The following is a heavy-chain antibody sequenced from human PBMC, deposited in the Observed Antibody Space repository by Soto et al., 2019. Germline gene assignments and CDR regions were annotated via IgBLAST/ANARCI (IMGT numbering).Heavy chain of an antibody. CDR2: INSDGSST. Sequence: GGSLRLSCAASGFTFSSYWMHWVRQAPGKGLVWVSRINSDGSSTSYADSVKGRFTISRDNAKNTLYLQMNSLRAEDTAVYYCAISNDLLDPGMNWFDSWGQGTLVTVSS. J-gene: IGHJ5*01. V-gene: IGHV3-74*01. D-gene: IGHD3-3*01. CDR1: GFTFSSYW. CDR3: AISNDLLDPGMNWFDS.